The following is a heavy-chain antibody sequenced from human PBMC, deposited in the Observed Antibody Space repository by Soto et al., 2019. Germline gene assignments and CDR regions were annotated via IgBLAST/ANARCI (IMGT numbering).Heavy chain of an antibody. CDR2: IYYSGRT. J-gene: IGHJ1*01. D-gene: IGHD3-22*01. Sequence: PSETLSLTCSVSGGSISSGNYYWSWFRQHPGKGLEWIGYIYYSGRTYHNSSLKSRVTISVDTSKNQLSLKLSPVTAADTAVYYCARGEAFDTSGFKYWGQGTLVTVSS. V-gene: IGHV4-31*03. CDR3: ARGEAFDTSGFKY. CDR1: GGSISSGNYY.